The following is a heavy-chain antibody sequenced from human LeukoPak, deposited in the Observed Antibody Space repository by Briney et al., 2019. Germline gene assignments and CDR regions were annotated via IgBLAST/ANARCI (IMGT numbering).Heavy chain of an antibody. CDR3: ARALVVVVAATRGVYYYGMDV. Sequence: SETLSLTCAVYGGSFSGYYWSWIRQPPGKGLEWIGEINHSGSTNYNPSLKSRVTISVDTSKNQSSLKLSSVTAADTAVYYCARALVVVVAATRGVYYYGMDVWGQGTTVTVSS. CDR2: INHSGST. V-gene: IGHV4-34*01. D-gene: IGHD2-15*01. CDR1: GGSFSGYY. J-gene: IGHJ6*02.